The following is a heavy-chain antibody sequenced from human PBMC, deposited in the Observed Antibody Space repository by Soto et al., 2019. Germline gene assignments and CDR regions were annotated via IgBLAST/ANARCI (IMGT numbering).Heavy chain of an antibody. CDR2: VSPYNGNA. CDR3: AREISLIMVAPAY. D-gene: IGHD2-8*01. Sequence: ASVKVSCKTSGYTFSNYAISWVRQAPGQGLEWMGWVSPYNGNANYTEKFQGRVSMTTDTSTTTAYMELTSLTSDDTAIYYCAREISLIMVAPAYWGQGTLVTVSS. CDR1: GYTFSNYA. J-gene: IGHJ4*02. V-gene: IGHV1-18*04.